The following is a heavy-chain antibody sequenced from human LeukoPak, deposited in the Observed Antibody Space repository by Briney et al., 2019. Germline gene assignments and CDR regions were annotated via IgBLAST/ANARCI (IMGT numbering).Heavy chain of an antibody. CDR3: AREGLHYYYYMDV. CDR2: IIPIFGTA. CDR1: GGTFSTYA. Sequence: SVKVSCKASGGTFSTYAISWVRQAPGQGLEWMGGIIPIFGTANYAQKFQGRVTITADESTSTAYMELSSLRSEDTAVYYCAREGLHYYYYMDVWGKGTTVTVSS. J-gene: IGHJ6*03. V-gene: IGHV1-69*01.